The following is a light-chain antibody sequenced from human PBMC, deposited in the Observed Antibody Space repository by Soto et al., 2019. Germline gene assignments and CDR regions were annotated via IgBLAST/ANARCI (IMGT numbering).Light chain of an antibody. V-gene: IGKV1-6*01. CDR2: AAS. CDR1: QGIKDD. Sequence: AIQMTQSPSSLSASVGDRVTIGCQASQGIKDDLGWYQQKPGKAPKLLIYAASILQTGVPSRFSGSGSGTDFTLTISTLQPEDFATYYCLQDYDYPLTFGGGTKVEIK. CDR3: LQDYDYPLT. J-gene: IGKJ4*01.